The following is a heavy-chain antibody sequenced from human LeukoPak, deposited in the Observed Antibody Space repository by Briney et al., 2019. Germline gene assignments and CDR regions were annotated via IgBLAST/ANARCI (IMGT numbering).Heavy chain of an antibody. CDR2: IHYSGRT. CDR3: ARGNPEFRSSRNWFNP. D-gene: IGHD6-13*01. V-gene: IGHV4-59*01. CDR1: AGSLSSYF. J-gene: IGHJ5*02. Sequence: SETLSLTCTVSAGSLSSYFWSWIRQPPGKRLEWIGYIHYSGRTDYNPSLKSRVTMSLDTSKNNFSLTLTSATAADTAVYYCARGNPEFRSSRNWFNPWGRGSRVTVSS.